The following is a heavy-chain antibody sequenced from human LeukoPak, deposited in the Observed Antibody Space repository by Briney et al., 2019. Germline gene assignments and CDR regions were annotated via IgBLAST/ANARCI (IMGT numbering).Heavy chain of an antibody. D-gene: IGHD6-13*01. CDR2: ISSSGSYI. J-gene: IGHJ3*02. CDR1: GFTFSDYY. Sequence: GGSLRLSCAASGFTFSDYYMSWIRQAPGKGLEWVSYISSSGSYIYYADSLKGRFTISRDNSKNLPSLQMNSLRVEDTAVYYCAKSAGGNVYDAFDIWGQGTMVTVSS. V-gene: IGHV3-11*04. CDR3: AKSAGGNVYDAFDI.